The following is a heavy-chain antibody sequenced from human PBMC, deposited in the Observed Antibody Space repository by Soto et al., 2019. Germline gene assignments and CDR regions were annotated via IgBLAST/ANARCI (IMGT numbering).Heavy chain of an antibody. CDR1: GVSIRSDLW. J-gene: IGHJ4*02. D-gene: IGHD1-7*01. V-gene: IGHV4-4*02. Sequence: SETLSLTCAVSGVSIRSDLWWSWVRQPPGKGLEWIGEINYRGYSDYSPSLKSRVTISVDNSKNQISLKLNSVTAADTAVYYCTRNWNWDWGQGTLVTVSS. CDR2: INYRGYS. CDR3: TRNWNWD.